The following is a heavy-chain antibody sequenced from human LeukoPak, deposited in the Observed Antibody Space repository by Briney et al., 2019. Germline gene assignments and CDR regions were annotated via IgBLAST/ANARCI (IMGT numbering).Heavy chain of an antibody. V-gene: IGHV1-2*02. CDR2: INPKNGGT. J-gene: IGHJ4*02. D-gene: IGHD1-26*01. CDR3: ARDPGDYSGSYYGY. CDR1: GYIFAGYY. Sequence: ASVRVSCKASGYIFAGYYIHWVRQAPGQGLEWVGWINPKNGGTNYAQKFGGRVIMTTDTSTSTAYMELRSLRSDDTAVYYCARDPGDYSGSYYGYWGQGTLVTVSS.